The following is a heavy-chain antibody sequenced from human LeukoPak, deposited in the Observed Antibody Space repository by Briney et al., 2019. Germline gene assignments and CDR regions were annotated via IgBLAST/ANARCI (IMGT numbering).Heavy chain of an antibody. Sequence: GRSLRLSCAASGFTSSSYAMHWVRQAPGKGLEWVAVISYDGSNKYYADSVKGRFTISRDNSKNTLYLQMNSLRAEDMAVYYCAREWELSYYFDYWGQGTLVTVSS. J-gene: IGHJ4*02. CDR2: ISYDGSNK. D-gene: IGHD1-26*01. CDR3: AREWELSYYFDY. CDR1: GFTSSSYA. V-gene: IGHV3-30-3*01.